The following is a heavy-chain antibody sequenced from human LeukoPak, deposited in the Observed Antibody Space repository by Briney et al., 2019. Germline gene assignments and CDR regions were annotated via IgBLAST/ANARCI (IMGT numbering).Heavy chain of an antibody. CDR2: FYYTGST. D-gene: IGHD3-10*01. CDR1: GGSISSNGYY. J-gene: IGHJ1*01. V-gene: IGHV4-39*01. CDR3: ARGWGSGTSAPQH. Sequence: SETLSLTCTVSGGSISSNGYYWGWIRQPPGKGLEWIGSFYYTGSTFYSPSLKSRVTISVDTSKNQFSLKLSSVTAADTAVYYCARGWGSGTSAPQHWGQGTLVTVSS.